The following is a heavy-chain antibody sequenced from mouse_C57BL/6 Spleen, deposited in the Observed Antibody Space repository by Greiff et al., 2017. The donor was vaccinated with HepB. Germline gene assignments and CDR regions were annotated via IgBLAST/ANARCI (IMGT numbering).Heavy chain of an antibody. Sequence: QVHVKQSGPGLVQPSQSLSITCTVSGFSLTSYGVHWVRQSPGKGLEWLGVIWSGGSTDYNAAFISRLSISKDNSKSQVFFKMNSLQADDTAIYYCARDCYAMDYWGQGTSVTVSS. J-gene: IGHJ4*01. CDR1: GFSLTSYG. CDR2: IWSGGST. V-gene: IGHV2-2*01. CDR3: ARDCYAMDY.